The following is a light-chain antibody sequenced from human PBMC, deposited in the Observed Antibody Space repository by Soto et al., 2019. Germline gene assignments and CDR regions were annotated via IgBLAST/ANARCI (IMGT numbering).Light chain of an antibody. J-gene: IGKJ4*01. CDR1: QSVTTY. CDR3: QQRSIWPRS. Sequence: EIVLTQSPATLSLSPAERATLSCRASQSVTTYLAWYRQKPGQAPRLLIYDASNRASGIPARFSGSGSGTDFTLTISSLEPEDFAVYYCQQRSIWPRSFGGGTRVEIK. CDR2: DAS. V-gene: IGKV3-11*01.